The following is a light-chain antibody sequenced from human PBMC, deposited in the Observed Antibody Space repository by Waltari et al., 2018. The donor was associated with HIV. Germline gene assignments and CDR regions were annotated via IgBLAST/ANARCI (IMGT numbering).Light chain of an antibody. V-gene: IGLV3-21*02. CDR2: DDS. J-gene: IGLJ3*02. CDR1: NIGSKS. Sequence: SYVLTQPPSVSVAPGQTARVTCGGNNIGSKSVHWYQVKPGQAPVLVVYDDSDRPSGIPERFSGSNSGNTATLTISRGEAGDEADYYCQVWDTGGDHPEWVFGGGTKLTVL. CDR3: QVWDTGGDHPEWV.